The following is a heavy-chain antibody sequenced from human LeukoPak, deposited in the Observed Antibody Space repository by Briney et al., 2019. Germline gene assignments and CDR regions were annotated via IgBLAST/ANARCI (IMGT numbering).Heavy chain of an antibody. CDR2: INHSGST. CDR1: GGSFSGYY. D-gene: IGHD2-2*01. V-gene: IGHV4-34*01. Sequence: SETLSLTCAVYGGSFSGYYWSWIRQPPGKGLEWIGEINHSGSTNYNPSLKSRVTISVDTSKNQFSLKLSSVTAADTAVYYCARRGSIVVVPAANYYGSGSRFFDYWGQGTLVTVSS. J-gene: IGHJ4*02. CDR3: ARRGSIVVVPAANYYGSGSRFFDY.